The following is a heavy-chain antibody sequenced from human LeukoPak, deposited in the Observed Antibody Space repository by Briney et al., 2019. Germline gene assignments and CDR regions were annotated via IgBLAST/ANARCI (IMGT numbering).Heavy chain of an antibody. V-gene: IGHV4-34*01. Sequence: SETLSLTCAVYGGSLSGYYWSWIRQPPGKGLEWIGEINHSGSTSYNPSLKSRVTISVGTSKNQFSLKLSSVTAADTAVYYCARGLGYGYWGQGTLVTVSS. CDR1: GGSLSGYY. J-gene: IGHJ4*02. D-gene: IGHD5-12*01. CDR3: ARGLGYGY. CDR2: INHSGST.